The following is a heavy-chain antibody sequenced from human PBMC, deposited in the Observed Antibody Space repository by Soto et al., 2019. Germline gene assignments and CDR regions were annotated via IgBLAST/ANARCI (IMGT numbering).Heavy chain of an antibody. J-gene: IGHJ5*02. Sequence: SVKVSCKASGGTFSSYAISWVRQAPGQGLEWMGGIIPIFGTANYAQKFQGRVTITADESTSTAYMELSSLRSEDTAVYYCARDPGYGDTNWFDPWGQGTLVTVSS. CDR3: ARDPGYGDTNWFDP. D-gene: IGHD4-17*01. V-gene: IGHV1-69*13. CDR1: GGTFSSYA. CDR2: IIPIFGTA.